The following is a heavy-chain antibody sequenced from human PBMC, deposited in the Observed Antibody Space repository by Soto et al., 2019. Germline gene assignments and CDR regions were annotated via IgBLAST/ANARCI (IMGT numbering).Heavy chain of an antibody. J-gene: IGHJ4*02. D-gene: IGHD5-12*01. CDR1: GVSFSGYY. Sequence: PSVTLSLTCAVYGVSFSGYYWTWIRQPPGTGLEWIGEINHSGSTNYNPSLKSRVTISVDTSKNQFSLKLSSVTAADTAVYYCAAGGGLPRYYWGQGTLVTVSS. V-gene: IGHV4-34*01. CDR2: INHSGST. CDR3: AAGGGLPRYY.